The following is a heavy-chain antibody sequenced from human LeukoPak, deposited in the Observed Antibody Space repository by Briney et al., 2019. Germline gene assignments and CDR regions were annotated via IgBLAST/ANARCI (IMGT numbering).Heavy chain of an antibody. V-gene: IGHV5-51*01. CDR3: AGTDFYYYDSSGYFDAFDI. J-gene: IGHJ3*02. CDR1: GYSFTSYW. CDR2: IYPGDSDT. D-gene: IGHD3-22*01. Sequence: ESLKISCKGSGYSFTSYWIGWVRQMPGKGLEWMGIIYPGDSDTRYSPSFQGQVTISADKSISTAYLQWSSLKASDTAMYYCAGTDFYYYDSSGYFDAFDIWGQGTMVTVSS.